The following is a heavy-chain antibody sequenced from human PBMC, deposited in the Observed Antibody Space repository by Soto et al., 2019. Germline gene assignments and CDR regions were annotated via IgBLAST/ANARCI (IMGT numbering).Heavy chain of an antibody. Sequence: VQLVESGGGLVRPGGSLRLSCTASGFSFSSYALSWVRQAPGKGLEWVSTISGSDGKTYYADSVKGRFSISRDTSKTTLYLEMTSLRVEDTAVYYCARWSFLDYWGQGTRVTVS. CDR2: ISGSDGKT. D-gene: IGHD1-26*01. V-gene: IGHV3-23*04. J-gene: IGHJ4*02. CDR1: GFSFSSYA. CDR3: ARWSFLDY.